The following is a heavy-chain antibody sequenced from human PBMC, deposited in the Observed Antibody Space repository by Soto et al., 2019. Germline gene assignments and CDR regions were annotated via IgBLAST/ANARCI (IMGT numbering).Heavy chain of an antibody. J-gene: IGHJ5*02. Sequence: PGGSLRLSCAASGFTFSSYAMSWVRQAPGKGLEWVSAISGSGGSTYYADSVKGRFTISRDNSKNTLYLQMNSLRAEDTAVYYCAKAYSSSWYFDSWFDPWGQGTLVTVSS. CDR1: GFTFSSYA. CDR3: AKAYSSSWYFDSWFDP. V-gene: IGHV3-23*01. D-gene: IGHD6-13*01. CDR2: ISGSGGST.